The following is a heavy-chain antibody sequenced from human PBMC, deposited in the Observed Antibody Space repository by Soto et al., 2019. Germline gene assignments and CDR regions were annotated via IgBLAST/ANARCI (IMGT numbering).Heavy chain of an antibody. CDR1: GYTFTSYD. CDR3: ARVEGYCTNGVCYTDWFDA. Sequence: QVQLVQSGAEVKKPGASVKVSCTASGYTFTSYDINWVRQATGQGLEWMGWMNANSGNTGYAQKFQGRVTMTRNTSISTAYSELRSVRSEDTAVYYCARVEGYCTNGVCYTDWFDAWGQGTLVTVSS. CDR2: MNANSGNT. J-gene: IGHJ5*02. V-gene: IGHV1-8*01. D-gene: IGHD2-8*01.